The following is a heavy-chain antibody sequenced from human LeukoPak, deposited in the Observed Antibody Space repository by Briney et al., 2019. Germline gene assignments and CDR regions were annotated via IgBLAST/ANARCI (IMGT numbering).Heavy chain of an antibody. CDR3: VRDKGAVAGSAIFDY. D-gene: IGHD6-19*01. V-gene: IGHV3-21*01. Sequence: PWGSLRLSCASSGFTFRTYSMNWVRQAPGKGLEWVSAITSSSTYIFYADSVKGRFTISRDNAKDSLALQMNSLRAEDTAVYYCVRDKGAVAGSAIFDYWGQGSLVIVSS. CDR2: ITSSSTYI. CDR1: GFTFRTYS. J-gene: IGHJ4*02.